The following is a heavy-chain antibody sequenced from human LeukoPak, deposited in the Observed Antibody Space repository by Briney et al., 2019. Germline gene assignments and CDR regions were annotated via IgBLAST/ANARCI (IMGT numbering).Heavy chain of an antibody. CDR1: GYSISSGYY. CDR2: IYHSGST. D-gene: IGHD3-22*01. V-gene: IGHV4-38-2*01. J-gene: IGHJ4*02. Sequence: SETLSLTCAVSGYSISSGYYWGWIRQPPGKGLEWIGSIYHSGSTYYNPSLKSRVTISVDTSKNQFSLKLSSVTAADTAVYYCARGLRPYYYDSSSYYYAGNYFDYWGQGTLVTVSS. CDR3: ARGLRPYYYDSSSYYYAGNYFDY.